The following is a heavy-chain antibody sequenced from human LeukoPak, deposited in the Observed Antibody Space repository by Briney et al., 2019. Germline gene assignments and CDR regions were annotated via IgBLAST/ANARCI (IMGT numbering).Heavy chain of an antibody. Sequence: KPSETLSLTCAVYGGSFSGYYWSWIRQPPGKGLEWIGYIYYSGSTNYNPSLKSRVTISVDTSKNQFSLKLSSVTAADTAVYYCARGGWYYFYWGQGTLVTVSS. CDR2: IYYSGST. V-gene: IGHV4-59*01. D-gene: IGHD6-19*01. CDR3: ARGGWYYFY. CDR1: GGSFSGYY. J-gene: IGHJ4*02.